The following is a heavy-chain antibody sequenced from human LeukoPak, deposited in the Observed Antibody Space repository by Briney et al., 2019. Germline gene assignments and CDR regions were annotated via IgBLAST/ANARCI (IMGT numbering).Heavy chain of an antibody. D-gene: IGHD5-18*01. V-gene: IGHV1-69*05. J-gene: IGHJ4*02. CDR3: ARGYSYGYRGLGGNFDY. CDR1: GYTFTSYG. Sequence: SVKVSCKASGYTFTSYGISWVRQAPGQGLEWMGGIIPIFGTANYAQKFQGRVTITTDESTSTAYMELSSLRSEDTAVYYCARGYSYGYRGLGGNFDYWGQGTLVTVSS. CDR2: IIPIFGTA.